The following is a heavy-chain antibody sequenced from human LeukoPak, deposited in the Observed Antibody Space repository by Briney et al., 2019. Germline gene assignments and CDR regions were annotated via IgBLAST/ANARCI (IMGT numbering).Heavy chain of an antibody. Sequence: ASVKVSCKASGYTFTGYYMHWVRQAPGQGLEWMGWINPNSGGTNYAQKFQGRVTMTRDTSISTAYMELSRLRSDDTAVYYCARDYRHYGGYDLFVSPTYGMDVWGQGTTVTVSS. CDR3: ARDYRHYGGYDLFVSPTYGMDV. J-gene: IGHJ6*02. CDR2: INPNSGGT. CDR1: GYTFTGYY. D-gene: IGHD4-17*01. V-gene: IGHV1-2*02.